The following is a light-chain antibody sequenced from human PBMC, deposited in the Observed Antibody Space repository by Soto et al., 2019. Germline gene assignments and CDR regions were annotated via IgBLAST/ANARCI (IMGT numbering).Light chain of an antibody. CDR2: GAS. J-gene: IGKJ1*01. V-gene: IGKV3-20*01. CDR1: QSVFNNY. CDR3: QQYAVSPRT. Sequence: EIVLTQSPGTLSLSPRGRATLSCRASQSVFNNYLAWYQHRPGQAPRLLIYGASTRAPGIPDRFSGSGSGADFTLTISRLEPEDFAVYYCQQYAVSPRTFGQGTQV.